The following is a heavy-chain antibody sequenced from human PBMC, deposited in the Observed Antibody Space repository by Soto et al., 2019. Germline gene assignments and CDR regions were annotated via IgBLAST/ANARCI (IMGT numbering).Heavy chain of an antibody. CDR1: GYTFTSYA. Sequence: GASVKVSCKASGYTFTSYAMHWVRQAPGQRLEWMGWINAGNGNTKYSQKFQGRVTITRDTSASTAYMELSSLRSEDTAVYYCARGWLAAAGNWVDYWGQGTLVTVSS. V-gene: IGHV1-3*01. CDR3: ARGWLAAAGNWVDY. CDR2: INAGNGNT. D-gene: IGHD6-13*01. J-gene: IGHJ4*02.